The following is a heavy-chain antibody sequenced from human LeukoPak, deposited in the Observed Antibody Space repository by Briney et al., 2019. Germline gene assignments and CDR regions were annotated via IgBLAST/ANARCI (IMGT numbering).Heavy chain of an antibody. Sequence: PSETLSLTCTVSGGSISSYYWSWIRQPPGKGLEWIGYIYYSGSTNYNPSLKSRVTISVDTSKNQFSLKLISVTAADTAVYYCAACSGGSCYRNDAFDIWGQGTMVTVSS. CDR2: IYYSGST. V-gene: IGHV4-59*01. D-gene: IGHD2-15*01. J-gene: IGHJ3*02. CDR3: AACSGGSCYRNDAFDI. CDR1: GGSISSYY.